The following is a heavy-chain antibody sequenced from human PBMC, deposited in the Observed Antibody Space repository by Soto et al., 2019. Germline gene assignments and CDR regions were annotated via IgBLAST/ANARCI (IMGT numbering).Heavy chain of an antibody. Sequence: SVKVSCKASGYTFTSYYMHWVRQAPGQGLEWMGIINPSGGSTSYAQKFQGRVTMTRDTSTSTVYMELSSLRSEDTAVYYCARDRIAVAGTAFLRYNWFDPWGQGTLVTVSS. CDR1: GYTFTSYY. CDR2: INPSGGST. CDR3: ARDRIAVAGTAFLRYNWFDP. J-gene: IGHJ5*02. D-gene: IGHD6-19*01. V-gene: IGHV1-46*01.